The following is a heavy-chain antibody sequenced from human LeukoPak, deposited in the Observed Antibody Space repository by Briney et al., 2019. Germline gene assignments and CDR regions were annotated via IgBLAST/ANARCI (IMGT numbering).Heavy chain of an antibody. Sequence: PSETLSLTRTVSGGSISSSSYYWGWLRQPPGKGLERIGSIYYSGSIYYNPSLKSRVTISVDTSKNQFSLKLSSVTAAGTAVYYCARHGAEGEYYYYYYMDVWGKGTTVTVSS. CDR1: GGSISSSSYY. D-gene: IGHD3-10*01. CDR2: IYYSGSI. J-gene: IGHJ6*03. V-gene: IGHV4-39*01. CDR3: ARHGAEGEYYYYYYMDV.